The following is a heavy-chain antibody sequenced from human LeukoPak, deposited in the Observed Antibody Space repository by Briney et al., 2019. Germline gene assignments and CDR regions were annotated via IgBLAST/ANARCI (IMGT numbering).Heavy chain of an antibody. Sequence: SETLSLTCTVSGGSISSSSSSWSWIRQPPGKGLEWIGYIYHSGSTYYNPSLKSRVTISVDRSKNQFSLKLSSVTAADTAVYYCARGGLLLWFGELPHHDAFDIWGQGTMVTVSS. CDR2: IYHSGST. CDR1: GGSISSSSSS. J-gene: IGHJ3*02. V-gene: IGHV4-30-2*01. CDR3: ARGGLLLWFGELPHHDAFDI. D-gene: IGHD3-10*01.